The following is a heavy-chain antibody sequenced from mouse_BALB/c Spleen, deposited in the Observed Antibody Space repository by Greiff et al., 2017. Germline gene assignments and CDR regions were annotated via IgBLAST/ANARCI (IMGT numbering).Heavy chain of an antibody. CDR3: ARDRDYYGSSYYAMDY. CDR2: IWAGGST. CDR1: GFSLTSYG. V-gene: IGHV2-9*02. Sequence: VKLVESGPGLVAPSQSLSITCTVSGFSLTSYGVHWVRQPPGKGLEWLGVIWAGGSTNYNSALMSRLSISKDNSKSQVFLKMNSLQTDDTAMYYCARDRDYYGSSYYAMDYWGQGTSVTVSS. D-gene: IGHD1-1*01. J-gene: IGHJ4*01.